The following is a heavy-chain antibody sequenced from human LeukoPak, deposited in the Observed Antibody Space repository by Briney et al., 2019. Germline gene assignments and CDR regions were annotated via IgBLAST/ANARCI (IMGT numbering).Heavy chain of an antibody. CDR2: INPSGGRT. J-gene: IGHJ3*02. D-gene: IGHD1-26*01. Sequence: GASVKVSCKSSGYTFTNYGISWVRQAPGQGLEWMGIINPSGGRTSYAQKFQGRVTMTGDMSTSTVYMELSSLRSEDTAVYYCARTKYSGSFYEAFDIWGQGTRVTVSS. CDR1: GYTFTNYG. V-gene: IGHV1-46*01. CDR3: ARTKYSGSFYEAFDI.